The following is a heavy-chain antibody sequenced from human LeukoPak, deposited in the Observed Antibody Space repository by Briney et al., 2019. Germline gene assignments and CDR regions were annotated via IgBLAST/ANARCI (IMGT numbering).Heavy chain of an antibody. CDR1: GGSISSSTW. V-gene: IGHV4-4*02. Sequence: AETLSLTCTVSGGSISSSTWWTGGRLPPGKGLEGIGEIFYSGSTNLNPSLKGRLTMSGDNSKHEFSLRLTSVTAADTALYYFASCGLQSRYLDPWGRGTLVIVSS. CDR2: IFYSGST. J-gene: IGHJ5*02. CDR3: ASCGLQSRYLDP. D-gene: IGHD3-9*01.